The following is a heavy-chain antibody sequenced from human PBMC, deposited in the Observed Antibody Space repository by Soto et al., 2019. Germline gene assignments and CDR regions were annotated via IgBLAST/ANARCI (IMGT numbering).Heavy chain of an antibody. Sequence: ASVKVSCKASGGTFSSYAISWVRQAPGQGLEWMGGIIPIFGTANYAQKFQGRVTITADESTSTAYMELSSLRSEDTAVYYCASGTAIEAPDYWGQGTLVTVSS. V-gene: IGHV1-69*01. CDR3: ASGTAIEAPDY. CDR1: GGTFSSYA. J-gene: IGHJ4*02. CDR2: IIPIFGTA. D-gene: IGHD1-1*01.